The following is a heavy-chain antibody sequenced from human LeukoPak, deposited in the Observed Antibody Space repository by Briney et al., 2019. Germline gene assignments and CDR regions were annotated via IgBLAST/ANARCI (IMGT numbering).Heavy chain of an antibody. J-gene: IGHJ4*02. Sequence: ASAKVSCKASGYTFTGYYMRWVRQAPGQGLEWMGRINPNSGGTNYAQKFQGRVTMTRDTSISTAYMELSRLRSDDTAVYYCARDGTYYYDSSGYYSWGQGTLVTVSS. CDR1: GYTFTGYY. V-gene: IGHV1-2*06. CDR3: ARDGTYYYDSSGYYS. D-gene: IGHD3-22*01. CDR2: INPNSGGT.